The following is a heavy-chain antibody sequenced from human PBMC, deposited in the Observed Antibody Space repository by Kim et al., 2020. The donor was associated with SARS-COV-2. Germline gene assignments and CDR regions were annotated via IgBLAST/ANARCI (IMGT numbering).Heavy chain of an antibody. CDR3: ARDEAEDIVVVVGAKFNYGMDI. D-gene: IGHD2-15*01. J-gene: IGHJ6*02. Sequence: ASVKVSCKASGYTVISYGISWVRQAPGQGLEWMGRISAYNGNTNYAQRLQGRVTMTTDTSTSTAYMELRSLKSDDTGVYYCARDEAEDIVVVVGAKFNYGMDIWGQGTTVTVSS. CDR1: GYTVISYG. CDR2: ISAYNGNT. V-gene: IGHV1-18*01.